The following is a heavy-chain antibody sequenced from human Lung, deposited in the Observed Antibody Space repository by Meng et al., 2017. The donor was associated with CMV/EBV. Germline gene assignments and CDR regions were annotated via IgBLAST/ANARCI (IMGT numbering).Heavy chain of an antibody. CDR2: MNPNSGNT. V-gene: IGHV1-8*01. J-gene: IGHJ4*02. CDR1: GYTFTSYD. Sequence: ASVXVFXTASGYTFTSYDINWVRQATGQGLEWMGWMNPNSGNTGYAQKFQGRVTMTRNTSISTAYMELSSLRSEDTAVYYCARGNIVGATLDNWGQGTLVTVSS. CDR3: ARGNIVGATLDN. D-gene: IGHD1-26*01.